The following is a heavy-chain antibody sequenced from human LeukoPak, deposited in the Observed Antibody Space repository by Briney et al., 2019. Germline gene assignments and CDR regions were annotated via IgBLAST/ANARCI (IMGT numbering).Heavy chain of an antibody. CDR2: IYSADTT. Sequence: GGSLRLSCAASGLTLSDHFMSWVRQAPGKGLEWVSVIYSADTTYYADSVKGRFTISRDNSKNTLFLQMNSLRVEDTAVYYCARLHHDSSGYYLDYWGQGTLVTVSS. CDR3: ARLHHDSSGYYLDY. CDR1: GLTLSDHF. J-gene: IGHJ4*02. V-gene: IGHV3-53*01. D-gene: IGHD3-22*01.